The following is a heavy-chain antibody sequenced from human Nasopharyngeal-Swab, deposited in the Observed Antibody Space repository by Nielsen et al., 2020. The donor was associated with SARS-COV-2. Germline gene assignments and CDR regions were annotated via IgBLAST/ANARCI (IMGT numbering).Heavy chain of an antibody. CDR1: GYTFTSYG. Sequence: ASVTVSRMASGYTFTSYGISWVRQAPGQGLEWMGWISAYNGNTNYAQKLQGRVTMTTDTSTSTAYMELRSLRSDDTAVYYCAREMDLGRAFDYWGQGTLVTVSS. CDR2: ISAYNGNT. CDR3: AREMDLGRAFDY. J-gene: IGHJ4*02. V-gene: IGHV1-18*01. D-gene: IGHD3/OR15-3a*01.